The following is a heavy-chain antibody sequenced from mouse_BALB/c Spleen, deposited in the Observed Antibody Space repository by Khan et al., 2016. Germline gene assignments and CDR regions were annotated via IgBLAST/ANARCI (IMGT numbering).Heavy chain of an antibody. D-gene: IGHD2-14*01. CDR2: ISDGGSYP. J-gene: IGHJ2*03. CDR3: ASGGYDGCVDY. CDR1: GFTLSDDY. Sequence: EVELVESGGGLVKPGGSLKLSCAASGFTLSDDYMYWVRQTQEKRLEWVATISDGGSYPYYPDSVKGRFIIFRATVKNILYLQMSSLKYEDTAMPYCASGGYDGCVDYWGQGTSGTV. V-gene: IGHV5-4*02.